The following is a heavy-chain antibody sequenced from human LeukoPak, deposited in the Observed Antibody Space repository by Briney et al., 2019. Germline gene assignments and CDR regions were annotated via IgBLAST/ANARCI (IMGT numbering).Heavy chain of an antibody. J-gene: IGHJ4*02. CDR1: GGSFSGYY. Sequence: SETLSLTFAVYGGSFSGYYWNWIRPPPGKGLGWIGEINHSGGTNYNPSLKSRVTISIDTSKNQFSLKLSSVTAADTAVYYCARGGQGLGTWGQGTLVTVSS. CDR2: INHSGGT. V-gene: IGHV4-34*01. CDR3: ARGGQGLGT. D-gene: IGHD1-7*01.